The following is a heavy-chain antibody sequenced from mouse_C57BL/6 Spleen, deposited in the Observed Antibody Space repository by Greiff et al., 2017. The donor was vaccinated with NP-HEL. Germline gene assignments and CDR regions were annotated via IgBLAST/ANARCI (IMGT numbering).Heavy chain of an antibody. CDR2: INPGSGGT. Sequence: QVQLKESGAELVRPGTSVKVSCKASGYAFTNYLIEWVKQRPGQGLEWIGVINPGSGGTNYNEKFKGKATLTADKSSSTAYMQLSSLTSEDSAVYFCARCGYFDVWGTGTTVTVSS. CDR1: GYAFTNYL. V-gene: IGHV1-54*01. J-gene: IGHJ1*03. CDR3: ARCGYFDV.